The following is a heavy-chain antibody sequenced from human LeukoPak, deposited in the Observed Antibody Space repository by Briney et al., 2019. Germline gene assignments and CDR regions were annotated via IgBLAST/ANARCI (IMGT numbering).Heavy chain of an antibody. Sequence: PSETLSLTCSVSGVSISAYYWSWIRQPPGKGLEWIGYIYYSGSTNYNPSLKSRVTISVDTSKNQFSLKLSSVTAADTAVYYCARFMVAAYYFDYWGQGTLVTVSS. V-gene: IGHV4-59*08. J-gene: IGHJ4*02. CDR1: GVSISAYY. D-gene: IGHD2-15*01. CDR3: ARFMVAAYYFDY. CDR2: IYYSGST.